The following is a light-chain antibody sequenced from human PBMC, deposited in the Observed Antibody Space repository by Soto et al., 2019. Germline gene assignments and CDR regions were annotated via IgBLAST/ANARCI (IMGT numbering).Light chain of an antibody. Sequence: DIQMTQSPFTLSASVGDRVTITCRASQSISSWLAWYQQKPGKAPKLLIYKASSLESGVPSRFSGSGSGTEFTLTISSLQPDDFATYYCQQYNSYPWTFGQGTKVDSK. J-gene: IGKJ1*01. CDR3: QQYNSYPWT. V-gene: IGKV1-5*03. CDR1: QSISSW. CDR2: KAS.